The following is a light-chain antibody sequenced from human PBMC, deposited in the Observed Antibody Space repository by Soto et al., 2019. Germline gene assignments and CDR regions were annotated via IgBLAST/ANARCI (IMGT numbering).Light chain of an antibody. J-gene: IGKJ4*01. CDR3: QHYGSAPLA. CDR2: GAS. Sequence: EIVLTQSPGTLSLSPGERATLSCRASQSVSSTSLAWYPQKPGQAPRLLIYGASSRATGIPDRFSGSGSGTAFTLTISRLEPEEVAVYDWQHYGSAPLAFGGGTKVEIK. CDR1: QSVSSTS. V-gene: IGKV3-20*01.